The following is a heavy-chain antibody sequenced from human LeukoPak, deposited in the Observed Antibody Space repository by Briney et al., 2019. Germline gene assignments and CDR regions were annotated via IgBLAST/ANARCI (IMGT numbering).Heavy chain of an antibody. D-gene: IGHD2-15*01. V-gene: IGHV3-21*01. CDR3: ARDRSGGPGAFDI. CDR1: GFTLSSYS. Sequence: GGSLRLSCAGSGFTLSSYSMNWVRQAPGKGLEWVSSISGTGNYIYYADSVKGRLTISRDNAKNSLYLQMNRLRAEDTGVYYCARDRSGGPGAFDIWGQGTKVTVSS. J-gene: IGHJ3*02. CDR2: ISGTGNYI.